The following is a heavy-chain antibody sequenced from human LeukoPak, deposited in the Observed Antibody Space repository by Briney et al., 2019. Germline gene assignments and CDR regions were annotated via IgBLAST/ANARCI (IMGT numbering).Heavy chain of an antibody. CDR3: AKGGGEYQLLYYFDY. J-gene: IGHJ4*02. Sequence: GGSLRLSCAASGFTFSSYAMSWVRQAPGKGLEWVSAISGSGGSTYYADSVKGRFTISRDNSKNTLYLQMNSLRAEDTAVYYCAKGGGEYQLLYYFDYWGQGTLVTVSS. V-gene: IGHV3-23*01. CDR2: ISGSGGST. D-gene: IGHD2-2*01. CDR1: GFTFSSYA.